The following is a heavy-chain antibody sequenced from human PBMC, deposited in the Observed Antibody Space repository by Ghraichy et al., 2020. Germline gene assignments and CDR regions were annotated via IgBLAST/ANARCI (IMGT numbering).Heavy chain of an antibody. CDR3: LREKVNRYDSSGYPPSYWFDP. J-gene: IGHJ5*02. V-gene: IGHV3-33*01. CDR1: GFTFSSYG. D-gene: IGHD3-22*01. CDR2: IWFDGTNK. Sequence: GGSLRLSCAASGFTFSSYGMHWARQAPGKGLEWVAVIWFDGTNKYYADSVKGRFTISRDNSKNTLYLQMNSLRAEDTAVYYCLREKVNRYDSSGYPPSYWFDPWGQGTLVTVSS.